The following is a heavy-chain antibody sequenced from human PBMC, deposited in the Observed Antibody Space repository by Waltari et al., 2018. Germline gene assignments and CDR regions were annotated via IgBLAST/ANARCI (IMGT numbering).Heavy chain of an antibody. CDR3: ARQGYSSSSIYYYGMDV. CDR1: GYSFTSYW. V-gene: IGHV5-51*01. D-gene: IGHD6-6*01. J-gene: IGHJ6*02. Sequence: EVQLVQSGAEVKKPGESLKISCKGSGYSFTSYWIGWVRQMPGKGLEWMGISYPGDSDTRYSPSFQGQVTSSADKSISTAYLQWSSLKASDTAMYYCARQGYSSSSIYYYGMDVWGQGTTVTVSS. CDR2: SYPGDSDT.